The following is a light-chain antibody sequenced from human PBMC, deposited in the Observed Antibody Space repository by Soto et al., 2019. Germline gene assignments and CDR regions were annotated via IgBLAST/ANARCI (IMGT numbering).Light chain of an antibody. CDR3: QQYNNWPRT. J-gene: IGKJ1*01. V-gene: IGKV3-15*01. CDR1: QSVNSN. CDR2: GTS. Sequence: DIVMTQSPATLSVSPGERATLSCRASQSVNSNLAWYQQKAGQAPRLLIYGTSTRATGIPARFSGSGSRTEFTLTISSLQFEDFAVYYCQQYNNWPRTFGQGTKVDIK.